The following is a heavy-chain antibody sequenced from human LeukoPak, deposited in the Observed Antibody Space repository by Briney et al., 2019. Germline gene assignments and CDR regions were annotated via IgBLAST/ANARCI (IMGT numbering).Heavy chain of an antibody. CDR2: IIPIFGTA. CDR3: ATAMGPRGTLSYFDY. J-gene: IGHJ4*02. Sequence: SVKVSCKASGGTFSSYAISWVRQAPGQGLEWMGGIIPIFGTANYAQKFQGRVTITADESTSTAYMELSSLRSEDTAVYYCATAMGPRGTLSYFDYWGQGTLVTVSS. CDR1: GGTFSSYA. V-gene: IGHV1-69*01. D-gene: IGHD1-7*01.